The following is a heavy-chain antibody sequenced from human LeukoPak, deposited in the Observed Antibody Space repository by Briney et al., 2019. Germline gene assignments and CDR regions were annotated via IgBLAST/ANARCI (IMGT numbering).Heavy chain of an antibody. CDR1: GYSFTGYY. Sequence: GASVKVSCRASGYSFTGYYLHWVRQAPGQGLEWMGRINPNGGDTDFAQKFLGRVTLTRGTSITTAYMELSRLRSDDTAVYYCAGVPTVIVSAGISELGIDYWGQGTLVTVSS. J-gene: IGHJ4*02. V-gene: IGHV1-2*06. D-gene: IGHD2/OR15-2a*01. CDR3: AGVPTVIVSAGISELGIDY. CDR2: INPNGGDT.